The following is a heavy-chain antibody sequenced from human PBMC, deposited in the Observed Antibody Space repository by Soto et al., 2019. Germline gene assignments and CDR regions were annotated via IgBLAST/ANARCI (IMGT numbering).Heavy chain of an antibody. CDR2: IWYDGSNK. V-gene: IGHV3-33*01. D-gene: IGHD3-22*01. Sequence: QVQLVESGGGVVQPGRSLRLSCAASGFTFSSYGMHWVRQAPGKGLEWVAVIWYDGSNKYYADSVKGRFTISRDNSKNTLYLQMNSLRAEDTAVYYCARDRSYYYDSSGPGYWGQATLVTVSS. J-gene: IGHJ4*02. CDR1: GFTFSSYG. CDR3: ARDRSYYYDSSGPGY.